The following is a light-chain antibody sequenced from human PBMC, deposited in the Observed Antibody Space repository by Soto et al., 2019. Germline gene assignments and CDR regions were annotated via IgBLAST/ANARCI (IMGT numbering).Light chain of an antibody. CDR3: SSYTSSSNRV. J-gene: IGLJ3*02. CDR2: EVN. CDR1: SSDVGGYNY. Sequence: QSALTQPASVSGSPGQSITISCTGTSSDVGGYNYVSWYQQHPGKAPKLMIYEVNNRPSGVSNRFSGSKFGNMASLTISGLRAEDEADYYCSSYTSSSNRVFGGGTKLTVL. V-gene: IGLV2-14*01.